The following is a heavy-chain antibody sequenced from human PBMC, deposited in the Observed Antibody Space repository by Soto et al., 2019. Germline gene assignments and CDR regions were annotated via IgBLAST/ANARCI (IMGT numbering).Heavy chain of an antibody. Sequence: GGSLRLSCAASGFPFSSYAMSWVRQAPGKGLEWVSAISGSGGSTYYADSVKGRFTISRDNSKNALYLQMNSLRAEDTAVYYCARADYYDSSGYDDWGQGTLVTVSS. V-gene: IGHV3-23*01. CDR3: ARADYYDSSGYDD. D-gene: IGHD3-22*01. CDR1: GFPFSSYA. CDR2: ISGSGGST. J-gene: IGHJ4*02.